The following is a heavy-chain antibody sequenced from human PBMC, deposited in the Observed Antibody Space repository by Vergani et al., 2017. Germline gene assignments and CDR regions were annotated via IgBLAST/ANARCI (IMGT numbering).Heavy chain of an antibody. CDR2: IYHSGST. V-gene: IGHV4-38-2*02. CDR3: ATRMGYYANFQH. D-gene: IGHD2/OR15-2a*01. CDR1: GYSISSGYS. J-gene: IGHJ1*01. Sequence: QVQLQESGPGLVKPSETLSLTCTVSGYSISSGYSWGWIRQPPGKGLEWIGSIYHSGSTYYNPSLKSRVTISVDTSKNQFSLKLSSVTAADTAVYYCATRMGYYANFQHWGQGTLVTVSS.